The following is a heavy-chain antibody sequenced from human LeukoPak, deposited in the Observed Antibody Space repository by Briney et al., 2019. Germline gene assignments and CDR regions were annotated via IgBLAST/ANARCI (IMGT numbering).Heavy chain of an antibody. CDR3: ARDRAPGSGNSQGTLFDP. CDR1: GGTLSSYA. CDR2: IIPVVDLT. Sequence: GSSVKVSCKASGGTLSSYAISWVRQAPGQGLEWVGRIIPVVDLTNYAQTFQGRVIITADKSTRTAYMELSSLRSEDTAIYYCARDRAPGSGNSQGTLFDPWGQGTLVTVSS. D-gene: IGHD3-10*01. V-gene: IGHV1-69*04. J-gene: IGHJ5*02.